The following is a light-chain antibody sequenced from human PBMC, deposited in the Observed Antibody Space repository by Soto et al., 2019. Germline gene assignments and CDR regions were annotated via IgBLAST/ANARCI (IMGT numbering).Light chain of an antibody. V-gene: IGLV2-14*01. CDR3: ASYTRTTTLF. J-gene: IGLJ2*01. CDR1: ISDIGGYNF. Sequence: QSALTQPASVSGSPGQSITISCTGTISDIGGYNFISWYQHHTGKAPKLVIYDVNNRPSGISYRFSGSKSGNTASLTISGLQAEDEADYYCASYTRTTTLFFGGWTKLTVL. CDR2: DVN.